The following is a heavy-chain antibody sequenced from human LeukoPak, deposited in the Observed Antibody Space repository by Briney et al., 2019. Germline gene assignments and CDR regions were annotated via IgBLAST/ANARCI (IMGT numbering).Heavy chain of an antibody. Sequence: KPSETLSLTCAVSGGSISSGSYYWHWIRQYPGKGLEWIGYIYYSGNTHYNPSLKSRLTISIDTSRNQFSLKLNFVTAADTALYYCARERRGSYYFYGLDVWGQGTTVTVSS. CDR2: IYYSGNT. V-gene: IGHV4-31*11. CDR1: GGSISSGSYY. CDR3: ARERRGSYYFYGLDV. J-gene: IGHJ6*02.